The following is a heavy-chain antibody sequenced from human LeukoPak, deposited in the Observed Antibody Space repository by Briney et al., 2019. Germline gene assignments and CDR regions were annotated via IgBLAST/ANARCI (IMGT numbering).Heavy chain of an antibody. CDR1: GFTFSNYA. D-gene: IGHD4-17*01. CDR2: ISYDGSNK. CDR3: AFVPWTTVTTIDY. Sequence: GGSLRLSCAASGFTFSNYAIHWVRQAPGKGLEWVAVISYDGSNKYYADSVKGRFTISRDNSKNTLYLQMNSLRVEDTAVYYCAFVPWTTVTTIDYWGQGTLVTVSS. V-gene: IGHV3-30-3*01. J-gene: IGHJ4*02.